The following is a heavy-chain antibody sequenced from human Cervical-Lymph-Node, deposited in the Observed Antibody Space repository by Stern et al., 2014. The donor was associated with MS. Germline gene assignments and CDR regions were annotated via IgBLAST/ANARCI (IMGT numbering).Heavy chain of an antibody. CDR1: GFSFRNYG. J-gene: IGHJ3*02. CDR3: AKDQYNGHDLTPCFDI. D-gene: IGHD5-12*01. Sequence: VQLVESGGGVVQPGRSLRLSCAASGFSFRNYGMHWVRQAPGKGLEWVAVISDEGSHENYADAVKGRFTISRDTSKNTLYLDMNSLRPEDTSIYYCAKDQYNGHDLTPCFDIWGQGTMVTVSS. CDR2: ISDEGSHE. V-gene: IGHV3-30*18.